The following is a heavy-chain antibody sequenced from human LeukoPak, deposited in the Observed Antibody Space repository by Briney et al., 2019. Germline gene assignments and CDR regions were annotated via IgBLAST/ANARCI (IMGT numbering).Heavy chain of an antibody. CDR2: IYYSGST. V-gene: IGHV4-59*01. CDR3: AKVSGYSSSWLLSKDNYFDY. CDR1: GGSISSYY. Sequence: PSETLSLTCTVSGGSISSYYWSWIRQPPGKGLEWIGYIYYSGSTNYNPSLKSRVTISVDTSKNQFSLKLSSVTAADTALYYCAKVSGYSSSWLLSKDNYFDYWGQGTLVTVSS. D-gene: IGHD6-13*01. J-gene: IGHJ4*02.